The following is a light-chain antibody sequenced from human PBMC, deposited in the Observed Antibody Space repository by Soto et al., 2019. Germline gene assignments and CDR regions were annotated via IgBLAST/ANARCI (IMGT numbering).Light chain of an antibody. V-gene: IGKV3-20*01. J-gene: IGKJ4*01. Sequence: EIVLSQSPGTLSLSPGQRATLACRASQSVSSSYLAWYQLKPGQAPRILIYGASSRATGIPDRFSGSGSGTDFTLITSRLEPEDFAVYFCQQYASSPLTFGGGTKVEIK. CDR2: GAS. CDR1: QSVSSSY. CDR3: QQYASSPLT.